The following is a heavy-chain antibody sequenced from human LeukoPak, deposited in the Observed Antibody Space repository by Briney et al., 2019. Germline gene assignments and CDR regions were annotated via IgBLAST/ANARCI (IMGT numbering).Heavy chain of an antibody. J-gene: IGHJ6*02. CDR3: AKHMRATNTYSFFGLDV. V-gene: IGHV3-9*01. CDR1: GFTFKDYG. CDR2: INWNGGGT. Sequence: GRSLRLSCAATGFTFKDYGMHWVRQPPGKGLEWVSSINWNGGGTDYADSVKGRFTISRDNAKNSLYLQLSSQRPEDTALYYCAKHMRATNTYSFFGLDVWGQGTTVTVSS. D-gene: IGHD1-26*01.